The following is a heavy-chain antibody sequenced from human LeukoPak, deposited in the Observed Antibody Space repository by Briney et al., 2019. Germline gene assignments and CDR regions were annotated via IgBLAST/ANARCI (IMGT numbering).Heavy chain of an antibody. CDR3: ARAPYTSGWYRGDNDY. V-gene: IGHV3-48*01. Sequence: GESLKISCAASGFTFSSYSMNWVRRAPGKGLEWVSYISGSSGTRYYADSVKGRFTISRDNAKNSLYLQMNSLRAEDTAVYYCARAPYTSGWYRGDNDYWGQGTLVTVSS. J-gene: IGHJ4*02. CDR2: ISGSSGTR. CDR1: GFTFSSYS. D-gene: IGHD6-19*01.